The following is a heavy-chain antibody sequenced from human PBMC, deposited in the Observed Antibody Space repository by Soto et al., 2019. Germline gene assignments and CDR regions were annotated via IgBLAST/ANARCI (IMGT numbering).Heavy chain of an antibody. D-gene: IGHD2-15*01. Sequence: PGGSLRLSCAASGFTFSSYGMHWVRQAPGKGLEWVAVISYDGSNKYYADSVKGRFTISRDNSKNTLYLQMNSLRAEDTAVYYCAKDGAVGYYYYYMDVWGKGTTVTVSS. V-gene: IGHV3-30*18. J-gene: IGHJ6*03. CDR3: AKDGAVGYYYYYMDV. CDR2: ISYDGSNK. CDR1: GFTFSSYG.